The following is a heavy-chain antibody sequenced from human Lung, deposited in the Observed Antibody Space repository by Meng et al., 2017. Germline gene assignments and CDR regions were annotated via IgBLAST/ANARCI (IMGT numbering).Heavy chain of an antibody. Sequence: QEQLLLGVAGRLKPSETLSLTSVVSCGSFSDYYWSRSRQPPGKGLEWIGEINHSGSTNYNPALESRATISVDTSQNNLSLKLSFVTAADSAVYYCARGPTTMAHDFDYWGQGTLVTVSS. V-gene: IGHV4-34*01. CDR3: ARGPTTMAHDFDY. CDR1: CGSFSDYY. D-gene: IGHD4-11*01. J-gene: IGHJ4*02. CDR2: INHSGST.